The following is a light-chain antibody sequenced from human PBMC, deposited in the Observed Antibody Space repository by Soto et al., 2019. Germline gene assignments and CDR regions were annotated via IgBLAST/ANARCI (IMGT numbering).Light chain of an antibody. J-gene: IGLJ1*01. V-gene: IGLV2-18*01. CDR2: EVN. CDR3: SLYTTDSTYV. CDR1: SSDFSSYNR. Sequence: QAALTQPRSVCVSLGLSVAISCAGTSSDFSSYNRVSWYQRPPGTGPKLIIYEVNNRPSGVPDRFSGSKSGNTASLTISGLQAEDDAEYYCSLYTTDSTYVFGTGTKVTVL.